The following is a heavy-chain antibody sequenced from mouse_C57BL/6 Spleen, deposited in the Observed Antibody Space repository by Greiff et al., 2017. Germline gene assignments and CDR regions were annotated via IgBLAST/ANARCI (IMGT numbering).Heavy chain of an antibody. V-gene: IGHV1-61*01. D-gene: IGHD1-1*01. CDR2: IYPSDSET. Sequence: QVQLKQSGAELVRPGSSVKLSCKASGYTFTSYWMDWVKQRPGQGLEWIGNIYPSDSETHYNQKFKDKATLTVDKSSSTAYMQLSSLTSEDSAVYYCARSGADYGSSYYYFDYWGQGTTLTVSS. J-gene: IGHJ2*01. CDR3: ARSGADYGSSYYYFDY. CDR1: GYTFTSYW.